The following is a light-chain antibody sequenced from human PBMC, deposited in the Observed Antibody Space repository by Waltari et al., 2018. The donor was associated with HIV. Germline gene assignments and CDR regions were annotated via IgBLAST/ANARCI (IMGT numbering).Light chain of an antibody. J-gene: IGLJ3*02. CDR3: AAWDDSLSGHWV. CDR1: SSNIGSTF. CDR2: RNN. V-gene: IGLV1-47*01. Sequence: QSVLTQPPSASGTPGQRVTISCSGSSSNIGSTFVFWYQQLPGPAPKLLIYRNNQRPSGVPDRFSGSKSGTSASLAISGLRSEDEADYYCAAWDDSLSGHWVFGGGTKVTVL.